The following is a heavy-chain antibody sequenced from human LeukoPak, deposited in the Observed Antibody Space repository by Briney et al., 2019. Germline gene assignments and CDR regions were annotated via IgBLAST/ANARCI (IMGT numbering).Heavy chain of an antibody. Sequence: EASVKVSCKASGYTFTSYYMHWVRQAPGQGLEWMGIINPSGGSTSYAQKFQGRVTMTRDTSTSTVYMELSSLRSEDTAVHYCARPGYCSGGSCYSDYWGQGTLVTVSS. CDR2: INPSGGST. CDR3: ARPGYCSGGSCYSDY. J-gene: IGHJ4*02. D-gene: IGHD2-15*01. CDR1: GYTFTSYY. V-gene: IGHV1-46*03.